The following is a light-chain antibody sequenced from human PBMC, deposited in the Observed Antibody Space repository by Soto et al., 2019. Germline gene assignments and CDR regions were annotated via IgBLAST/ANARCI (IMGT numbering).Light chain of an antibody. V-gene: IGLV2-18*02. CDR1: SSDVGSYNR. CDR2: EVS. CDR3: CSYAGSSTWV. Sequence: QSALTQPPSVSGSPGQSVTISCTGTSSDVGSYNRVSWYQQSPGTAPKLMIYEVSNRPSGVSNRFSGSKSGNTASLTISGLQAEDEADYYCCSYAGSSTWVFGGGTKLTVL. J-gene: IGLJ3*02.